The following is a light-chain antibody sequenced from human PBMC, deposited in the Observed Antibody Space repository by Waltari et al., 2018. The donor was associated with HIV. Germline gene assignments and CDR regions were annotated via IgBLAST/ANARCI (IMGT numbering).Light chain of an antibody. CDR2: DVN. V-gene: IGLV2-14*03. Sequence: QSALTQPAPVSGSPGQSITIPCTGARSDVGDYNFVAWYQQHPDNAPKLIIYDVNDRPSGVSIRFSGSKSGNTASLTISGLQAEDEADYYCCSYSLTHTLVFGSGTKVTVL. J-gene: IGLJ1*01. CDR1: RSDVGDYNF. CDR3: CSYSLTHTLV.